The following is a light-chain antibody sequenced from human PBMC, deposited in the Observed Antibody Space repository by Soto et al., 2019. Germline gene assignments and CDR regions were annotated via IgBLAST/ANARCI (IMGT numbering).Light chain of an antibody. Sequence: SVSASVGDRVTITCRASQSISSWVAWYQQKPGKAPKLLIYDASSLESGVPSRFSGSGSGTDFTLTISSLQPEDFATYYCQHSSSTPGRFGQGGKADIK. CDR1: QSISSW. CDR2: DAS. J-gene: IGKJ1*01. V-gene: IGKV1-39*01. CDR3: QHSSSTPGR.